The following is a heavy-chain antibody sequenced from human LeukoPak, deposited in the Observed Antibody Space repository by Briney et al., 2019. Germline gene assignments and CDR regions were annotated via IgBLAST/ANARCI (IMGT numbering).Heavy chain of an antibody. D-gene: IGHD4-17*01. CDR3: ARVDGVTGY. Sequence: PSETLSLTCAVSGGLSSNYFWTWIRQSPGKGLEWIGEINHSGSTHYNPSLKSRVTMSVDTSKNQFSLRLTSVTAADTAVYYCARVDGVTGYWGQGTLVTVPS. CDR1: GGLSSNYF. CDR2: INHSGST. V-gene: IGHV4-34*01. J-gene: IGHJ4*02.